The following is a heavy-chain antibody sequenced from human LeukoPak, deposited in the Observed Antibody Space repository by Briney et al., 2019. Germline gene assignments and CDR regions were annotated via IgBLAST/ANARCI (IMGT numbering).Heavy chain of an antibody. J-gene: IGHJ3*02. D-gene: IGHD3-3*01. CDR1: GGSISSYY. CDR3: ARDGYYDFWSGSVSVAFDI. V-gene: IGHV4-4*07. CDR2: IYTSGST. Sequence: SETLSLTCTVSGGSISSYYWSWIRQLAGKGLEWIGRIYTSGSTNYNPSPKSRVTMSVDTSKNQFSLKLSSVTAADTAVYYCARDGYYDFWSGSVSVAFDIWGQGTMVTVSS.